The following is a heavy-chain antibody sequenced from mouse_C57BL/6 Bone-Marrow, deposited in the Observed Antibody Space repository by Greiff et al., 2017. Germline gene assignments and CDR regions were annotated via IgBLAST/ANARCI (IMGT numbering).Heavy chain of an antibody. Sequence: LQESGAELARPGASVKLSCKASGYTFTSYGISWVKQRTGQGLEWIGEIYPRSGNTYYNEKFKGKATLTADKSSSTAYMELRSLTSEDSAVYFCASRTGYLYYSNSAWFAYWGQGTLVTVSA. CDR3: ASRTGYLYYSNSAWFAY. V-gene: IGHV1-81*01. D-gene: IGHD2-5*01. J-gene: IGHJ3*01. CDR1: GYTFTSYG. CDR2: IYPRSGNT.